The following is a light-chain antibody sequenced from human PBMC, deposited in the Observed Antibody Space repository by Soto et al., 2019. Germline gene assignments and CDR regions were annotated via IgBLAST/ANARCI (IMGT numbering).Light chain of an antibody. CDR3: QLRSNWPPTWT. Sequence: EIVLTQSPAILSLSPGERATPSCRASQSISTYLSWYQQRPGQAPRLLVYDASKRATDIPARFSGSGSGTDFTLTISSLEPEDFAVYYCQLRSNWPPTWTFGPGTKVEIK. CDR2: DAS. J-gene: IGKJ1*01. CDR1: QSISTY. V-gene: IGKV3-11*01.